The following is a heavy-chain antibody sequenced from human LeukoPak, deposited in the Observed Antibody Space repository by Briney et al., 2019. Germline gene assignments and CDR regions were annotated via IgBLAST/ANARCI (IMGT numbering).Heavy chain of an antibody. V-gene: IGHV1-69*04. CDR3: ARGEETGFCDY. CDR2: IIPILGIA. J-gene: IGHJ4*02. Sequence: SVKVSCKASGGTFSSYAISWVRQAPGQGLEWMGRIIPILGIANYAQKFQGRVTITADKFTSTAYMELSSLRSEDTAVYYCARGEETGFCDYWGQGTLVTVSS. D-gene: IGHD1-14*01. CDR1: GGTFSSYA.